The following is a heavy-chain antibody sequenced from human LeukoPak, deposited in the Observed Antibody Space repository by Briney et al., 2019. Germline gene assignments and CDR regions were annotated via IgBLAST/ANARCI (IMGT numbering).Heavy chain of an antibody. CDR3: ARGGNSGSGSYWRNYYYYYMDV. CDR1: GYTFTSYG. D-gene: IGHD3-10*01. V-gene: IGHV1-18*01. J-gene: IGHJ6*03. CDR2: ISGYNGNT. Sequence: ASVKVSCKASGYTFTSYGISWVRQAPGQGLEWMGWISGYNGNTNYAQKLQGRVTMTTDTSTSTAYMELRSLRSDDTAVYYCARGGNSGSGSYWRNYYYYYMDVWGKGTTVTVSS.